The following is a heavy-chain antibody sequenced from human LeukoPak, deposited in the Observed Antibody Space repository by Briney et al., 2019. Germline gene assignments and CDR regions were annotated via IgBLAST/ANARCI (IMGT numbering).Heavy chain of an antibody. Sequence: SETLSLTCTVSGGSISSSSYYWGWIRQPPGKGLEWIGSIYYSGSTYYNPSLKSRVTISVDTSKNQFSLKLSSVTAADTAVYYCARHVSAAGTWGRIGRKWATNFDYWGQGTLVTVSS. CDR2: IYYSGST. V-gene: IGHV4-39*01. J-gene: IGHJ4*02. D-gene: IGHD6-13*01. CDR1: GGSISSSSYY. CDR3: ARHVSAAGTWGRIGRKWATNFDY.